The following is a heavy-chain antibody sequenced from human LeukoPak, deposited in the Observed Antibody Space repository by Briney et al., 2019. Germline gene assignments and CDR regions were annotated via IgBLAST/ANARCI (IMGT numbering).Heavy chain of an antibody. CDR2: ISRIGGST. CDR3: ARGGRGHDFSPNYYYDLDV. J-gene: IGHJ6*02. Sequence: GGSLRLSCAASGFTFDSYAMHWVRQAPGKGLEYVSAISRIGGSTFYANSVKGRFTISRDNSKNTLYLQMGSLRAEDTAVYYCARGGRGHDFSPNYYYDLDVWGQGTTVTVSS. CDR1: GFTFDSYA. V-gene: IGHV3-64*01. D-gene: IGHD5-12*01.